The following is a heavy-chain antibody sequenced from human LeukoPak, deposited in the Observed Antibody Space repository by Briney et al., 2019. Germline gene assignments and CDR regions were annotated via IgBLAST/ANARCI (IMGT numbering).Heavy chain of an antibody. Sequence: SETPSLTCAVSGGSISGSSYYWGWIRQPPGKGLEWIGSIYYSGSTYYNPSLKSRVTISVDTSKNQFSLKLSSVTAADTAVYFCARPNSSGTYDYWGQGTLVTVSS. J-gene: IGHJ4*02. D-gene: IGHD3-10*01. CDR3: ARPNSSGTYDY. CDR1: GGSISGSSYY. V-gene: IGHV4-39*01. CDR2: IYYSGST.